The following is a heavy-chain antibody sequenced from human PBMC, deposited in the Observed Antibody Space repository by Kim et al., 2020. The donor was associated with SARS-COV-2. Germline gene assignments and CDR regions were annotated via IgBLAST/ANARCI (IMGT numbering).Heavy chain of an antibody. D-gene: IGHD5-12*01. V-gene: IGHV5-51*01. J-gene: IGHJ4*02. CDR3: ASLDRDGYNFRY. Sequence: RYSPSFQGQVTISADKSISTAYLQWSSLKASDTAMYYCASLDRDGYNFRYWGQGTLVTVSS.